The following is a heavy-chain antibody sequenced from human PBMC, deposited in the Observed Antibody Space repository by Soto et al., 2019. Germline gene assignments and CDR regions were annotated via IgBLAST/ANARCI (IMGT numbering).Heavy chain of an antibody. CDR2: NYYSGIT. V-gene: IGHV4-31*03. D-gene: IGHD6-19*01. CDR3: ARHGIAVAGTGVDY. Sequence: SETLSLTCTVSGGSISSGGYYWTWIRQHPGKGLEWIGYNYYSGITYYNPSLKSRVTISLDTSKNQFSLKLSSVTAADTAMYYCARHGIAVAGTGVDYWGQGTLVTVSS. CDR1: GGSISSGGYY. J-gene: IGHJ4*02.